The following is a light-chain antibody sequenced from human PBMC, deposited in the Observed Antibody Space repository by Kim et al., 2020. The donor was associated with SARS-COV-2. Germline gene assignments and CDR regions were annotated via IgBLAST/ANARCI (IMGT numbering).Light chain of an antibody. CDR2: GGS. CDR1: QSVGDN. CDR3: QQYDTWPMFT. J-gene: IGKJ2*01. Sequence: SAEEGATLSWGGRQSVGDNLAWYHQRSGQAPRLLMYGGSTRATGIPARFSGSGSGTDFTLTISSLQSEDFAVYYCQQYDTWPMFTFGQGTKLEI. V-gene: IGKV3-15*01.